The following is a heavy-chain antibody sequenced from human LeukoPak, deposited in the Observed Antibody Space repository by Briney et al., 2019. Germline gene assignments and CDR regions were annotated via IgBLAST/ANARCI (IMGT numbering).Heavy chain of an antibody. D-gene: IGHD1-26*01. CDR3: ARAEYSGSYYVH. V-gene: IGHV1-46*01. CDR2: INPSGGST. CDR1: GYTFTGYY. J-gene: IGHJ4*02. Sequence: ASVKVSCKASGYTFTGYYMHWVRQAPGQGLEWMGIINPSGGSTSYAQKFQGRVTMTRDMSTSTVYMELSSLRSEDTAVYYCARAEYSGSYYVHWGQGTLVTVSS.